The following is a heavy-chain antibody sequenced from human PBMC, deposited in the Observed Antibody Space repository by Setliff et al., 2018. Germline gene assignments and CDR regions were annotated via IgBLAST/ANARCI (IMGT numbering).Heavy chain of an antibody. D-gene: IGHD6-19*01. V-gene: IGHV3-74*01. J-gene: IGHJ4*02. CDR2: LNSDGSSA. CDR3: ARGPVAGSS. Sequence: GGSLRLSCAASGFTFGDYWVYWVRQAPGKGLVWVSRLNSDGSSANYADSVKGRFTISRDNAKNTLYLHMNSLRAEDTAVYYCARGPVAGSSWGQGTLVTVSS. CDR1: GFTFGDYW.